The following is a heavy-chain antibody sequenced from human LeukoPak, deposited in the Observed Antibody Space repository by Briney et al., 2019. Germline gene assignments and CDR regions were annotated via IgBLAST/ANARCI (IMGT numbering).Heavy chain of an antibody. CDR3: ARHGYSNYAYYYYMDV. J-gene: IGHJ6*03. CDR1: GYSFTSYW. D-gene: IGHD4-11*01. CDR2: IYPGDSDT. V-gene: IGHV5-51*01. Sequence: GEFLKISCKGPGYSFTSYWIGWVRQMPGKGLEWMGIIYPGDSDTRYSPSFQGQVTISADKSISTAYLQWSSLKASDTAMYYCARHGYSNYAYYYYMDVWGKGTTVTVSS.